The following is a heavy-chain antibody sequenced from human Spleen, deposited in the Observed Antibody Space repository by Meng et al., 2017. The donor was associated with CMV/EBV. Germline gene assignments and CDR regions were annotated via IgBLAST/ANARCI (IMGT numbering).Heavy chain of an antibody. Sequence: SVKVSCKASGGTFGTFAISWVRQAPGQGLEWMGGFIPIFGSPKYAQKFQGRVTITTDESTSTAYMELSRLRYEDTAVYYCARGPESEGILDSLNYWGQGTLVTVSS. D-gene: IGHD2-15*01. CDR1: GGTFGTFA. CDR3: ARGPESEGILDSLNY. J-gene: IGHJ4*02. V-gene: IGHV1-69*05. CDR2: FIPIFGSP.